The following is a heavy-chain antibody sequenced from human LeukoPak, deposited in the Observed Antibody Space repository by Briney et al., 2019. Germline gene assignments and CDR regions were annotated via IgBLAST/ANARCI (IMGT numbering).Heavy chain of an antibody. J-gene: IGHJ6*03. CDR1: GGSISSSSYY. CDR3: ARVRCSGGSCPYYYYYYYMDV. Sequence: PSETLPLTCTVSGGSISSSSYYWGWIRQPPGKGLEWIGSIYYSGSTYYNPSLKSRVTISIDTSKNQFSLKLRFVTAADTAVYYCARVRCSGGSCPYYYYYYYMDVWGKGTTVTVSS. CDR2: IYYSGST. D-gene: IGHD2-15*01. V-gene: IGHV4-39*07.